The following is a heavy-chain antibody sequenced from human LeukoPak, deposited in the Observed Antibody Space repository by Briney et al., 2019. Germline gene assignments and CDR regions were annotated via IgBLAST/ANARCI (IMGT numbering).Heavy chain of an antibody. CDR1: GYTFTSYD. CDR2: MNPNSGNT. V-gene: IGHV1-8*01. Sequence: ASVKVSCKASGYTFTSYDINWVRQATGQGLEWMGWMNPNSGNTGYAQKFQGRVTMTRNTSISTAYMELSSLRPEDTAVYYCARGLPAHGYYYDSSGFNWFDPWGQGTLVTVSS. J-gene: IGHJ5*02. D-gene: IGHD3-22*01. CDR3: ARGLPAHGYYYDSSGFNWFDP.